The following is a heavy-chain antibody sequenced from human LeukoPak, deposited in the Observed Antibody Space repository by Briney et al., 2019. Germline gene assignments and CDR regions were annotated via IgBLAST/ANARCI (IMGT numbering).Heavy chain of an antibody. Sequence: PGGSLRLSCAASGFTFSSYGMHWVRQAPGKGLEWVAVIWYDGSNKYYADSVEGRFTISRDNSKNTLCLQMNSLRAEDTAVYYCARDPGGYDFWSGYYTPTYYFDYWGQGTLVTVSS. D-gene: IGHD3-3*01. CDR3: ARDPGGYDFWSGYYTPTYYFDY. J-gene: IGHJ4*02. CDR1: GFTFSSYG. V-gene: IGHV3-33*01. CDR2: IWYDGSNK.